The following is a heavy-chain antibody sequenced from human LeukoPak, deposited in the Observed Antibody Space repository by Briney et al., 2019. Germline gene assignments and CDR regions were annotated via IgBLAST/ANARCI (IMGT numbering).Heavy chain of an antibody. Sequence: GASVTVSCKASGYTFTSYGISWVRQAPGQGLEWMGWISAYNGNTNYAQKLQGRVTLTTDTSTSTAYMELRSLRSDDTAVYYCARSGAPHSYYDFWSGYYTADYWGQGTLVTVSS. CDR3: ARSGAPHSYYDFWSGYYTADY. D-gene: IGHD3-3*01. CDR1: GYTFTSYG. J-gene: IGHJ4*02. V-gene: IGHV1-18*01. CDR2: ISAYNGNT.